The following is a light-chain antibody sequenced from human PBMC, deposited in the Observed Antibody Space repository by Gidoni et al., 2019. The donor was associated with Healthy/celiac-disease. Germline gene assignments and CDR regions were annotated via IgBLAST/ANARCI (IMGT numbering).Light chain of an antibody. J-gene: IGKJ1*01. Sequence: EIVLTQSPGTLSLSQGESATLSCRASQSVSSSDLAWYQQKPGQAPRLLIYGASSRATGLPDSVSGSGSGTDFTLTISRLEPEDFAVYYCQQYGSSRTFGQGTKVEIK. CDR3: QQYGSSRT. CDR2: GAS. CDR1: QSVSSSD. V-gene: IGKV3-20*01.